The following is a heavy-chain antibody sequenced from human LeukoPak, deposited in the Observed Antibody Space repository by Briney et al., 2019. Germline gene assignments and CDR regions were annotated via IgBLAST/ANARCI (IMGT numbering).Heavy chain of an antibody. Sequence: PGGSLRLSCAASGFTFTSHWMSWVRQALGKWLEWVARMNLDGSEKYYVDSVKGRFTISRDNAKTSLYLEMNSLRAEDTAVYYCARDATYCTNGVCYTRFDYWGQGTLVTVSS. CDR1: GFTFTSHW. CDR3: ARDATYCTNGVCYTRFDY. V-gene: IGHV3-7*01. CDR2: MNLDGSEK. D-gene: IGHD2-8*01. J-gene: IGHJ4*02.